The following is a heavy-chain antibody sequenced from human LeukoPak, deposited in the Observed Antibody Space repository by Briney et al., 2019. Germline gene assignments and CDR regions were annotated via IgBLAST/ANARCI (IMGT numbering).Heavy chain of an antibody. Sequence: GASVTVSCKASGGTFSSYAISWVRQAAGQGLEWMGGIIPIFGTANYPQKFQGRVTITTDESTSTAYMELSSMRSEDTAVYYCARADIAAAGSNWFDPWGQGTLVTVSS. D-gene: IGHD6-13*01. CDR2: IIPIFGTA. CDR3: ARADIAAAGSNWFDP. J-gene: IGHJ5*02. CDR1: GGTFSSYA. V-gene: IGHV1-69*05.